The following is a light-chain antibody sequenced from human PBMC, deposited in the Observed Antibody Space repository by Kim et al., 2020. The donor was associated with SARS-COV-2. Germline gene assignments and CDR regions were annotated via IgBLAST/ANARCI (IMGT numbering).Light chain of an antibody. CDR2: LNSDGSH. CDR3: QTLGTGIQV. Sequence: ASVKLTCTLSSGHSSYAIAWHQQQPEKGPRYLMKLNSDGSHSKGDGIPDRFSGSSSGAERYLTISSLQSEDEADYYCQTLGTGIQVFGGGTKLTVL. V-gene: IGLV4-69*01. CDR1: SGHSSYA. J-gene: IGLJ3*02.